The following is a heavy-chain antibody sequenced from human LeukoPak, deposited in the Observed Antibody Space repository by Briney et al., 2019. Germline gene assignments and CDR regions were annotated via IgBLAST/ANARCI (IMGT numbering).Heavy chain of an antibody. CDR3: ARGYNWVSPTRKFYYMDV. J-gene: IGHJ6*03. CDR1: GGSISSYY. CDR2: IYSSGST. Sequence: PSETLSLTCTVSGGSISSYYWSWIRQPAGKGLEWIGRIYSSGSTNYNPSLKSLVTMSVATSKNQFSLKLSSVTAADTAVYYCARGYNWVSPTRKFYYMDVWGKGTTVTVPS. D-gene: IGHD1-20*01. V-gene: IGHV4-4*07.